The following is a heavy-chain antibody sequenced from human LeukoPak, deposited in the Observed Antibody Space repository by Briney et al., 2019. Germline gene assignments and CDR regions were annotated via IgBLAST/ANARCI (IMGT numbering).Heavy chain of an antibody. D-gene: IGHD6-13*01. CDR1: DYSISSDYY. CDR2: IYYSGST. J-gene: IGHJ4*02. CDR3: ARVTGYVMEDYFDY. Sequence: SGTLSLTCTVSDYSISSDYYWGWIRQPPGKGLEWIGYIYYSGSTNYNPSLKSRVTISVDTSKNQFSLRLSSVTAADTAVYYCARVTGYVMEDYFDYWGQGTLVTVSS. V-gene: IGHV4-61*01.